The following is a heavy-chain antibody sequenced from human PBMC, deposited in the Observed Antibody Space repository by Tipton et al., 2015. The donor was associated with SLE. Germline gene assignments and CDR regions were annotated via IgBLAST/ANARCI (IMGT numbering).Heavy chain of an antibody. CDR3: ARGYMWGSPPDY. CDR2: FNLSGGN. Sequence: TLSLTCAVYGGSFSGYYWSWIRQPPGKGMDWFGEFNLSGGNNYNPSLQSRGTISVDTSKNKFSLKLSSVTAADTAVYYCARGYMWGSPPDYWGQGTLVTVSS. V-gene: IGHV4-34*01. J-gene: IGHJ4*02. CDR1: GGSFSGYY. D-gene: IGHD3-16*01.